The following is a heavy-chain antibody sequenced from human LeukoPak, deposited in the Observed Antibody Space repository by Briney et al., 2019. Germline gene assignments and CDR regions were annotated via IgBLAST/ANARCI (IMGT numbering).Heavy chain of an antibody. J-gene: IGHJ3*02. D-gene: IGHD3-3*01. V-gene: IGHV1-18*01. CDR3: ARVSSITIFGVVIADAFDI. CDR2: ISAYNGNT. Sequence: ASVKVSCKASGYTFTSYGISWVRQAPGQGLEWMGWISAYNGNTNYAQKLQGRVTMTTDTSTSTAYMELRSLRSDDTAVYYCARVSSITIFGVVIADAFDIWGQGTMVTVSS. CDR1: GYTFTSYG.